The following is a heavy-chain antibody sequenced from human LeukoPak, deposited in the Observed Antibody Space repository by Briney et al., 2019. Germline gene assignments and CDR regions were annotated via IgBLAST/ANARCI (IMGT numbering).Heavy chain of an antibody. D-gene: IGHD3-9*01. J-gene: IGHJ4*02. V-gene: IGHV3-21*01. CDR1: GFTFSTYA. Sequence: GGSLRLSCAASGFTFSTYAMSWVRQAPGKGLEWVSSISSSSSYIYYADSVKGRFTISRDNAKNSLYLQMNSLRAEDTAVYYCARGDYDILTGYPTLLDYWGQGTLVTVSS. CDR3: ARGDYDILTGYPTLLDY. CDR2: ISSSSSYI.